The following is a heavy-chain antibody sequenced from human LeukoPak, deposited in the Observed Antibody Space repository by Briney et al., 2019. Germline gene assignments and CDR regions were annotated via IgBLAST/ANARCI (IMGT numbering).Heavy chain of an antibody. CDR3: ARDGADLGYCSSTSCYSSGWFDP. CDR2: IYTSGST. J-gene: IGHJ5*02. D-gene: IGHD2-2*01. V-gene: IGHV4-4*07. CDR1: GGSISSYY. Sequence: PSETLSLTCTVSGGSISSYYWSWIRQPAGKGLEWIGRIYTSGSTNYNPSLKSRVTMSVDTSKNQFSLKLSSVTAADTAVYYCARDGADLGYCSSTSCYSSGWFDPWGQGTLVTVSS.